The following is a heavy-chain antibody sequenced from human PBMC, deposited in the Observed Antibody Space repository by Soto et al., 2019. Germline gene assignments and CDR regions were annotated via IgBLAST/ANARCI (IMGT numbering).Heavy chain of an antibody. V-gene: IGHV3-33*06. Sequence: PGGSLRLSCAASGFTFSSYAMHWVRQAPGKGLEWVAVIWYDGSSKYYADSVQGRLTISRDNSKNTLYLQMNGLRVEDTAVYYCAKDRLAGNFDYWGQGTQVTVSS. J-gene: IGHJ4*02. CDR1: GFTFSSYA. CDR2: IWYDGSSK. CDR3: AKDRLAGNFDY.